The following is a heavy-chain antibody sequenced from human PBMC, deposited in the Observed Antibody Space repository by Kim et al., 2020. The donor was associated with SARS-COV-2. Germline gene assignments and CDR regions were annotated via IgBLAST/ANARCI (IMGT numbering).Heavy chain of an antibody. V-gene: IGHV1-69*13. Sequence: SVKVSCKASGGTFSSYAISWVRQAPGQGLEWMGGIIPIFGTANYAQKFQGRVTITADESTSTAYMELSSLKSEDTAVYYCARDQGITMVRGVIYGMDVWGQGTTVTVSS. CDR1: GGTFSSYA. CDR3: ARDQGITMVRGVIYGMDV. D-gene: IGHD3-10*01. CDR2: IIPIFGTA. J-gene: IGHJ6*02.